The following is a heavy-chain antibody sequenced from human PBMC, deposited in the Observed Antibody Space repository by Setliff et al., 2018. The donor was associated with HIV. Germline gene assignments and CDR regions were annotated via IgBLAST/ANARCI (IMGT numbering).Heavy chain of an antibody. D-gene: IGHD4-17*01. CDR1: GFTFSNSW. CDR3: ARGQTSVTLQFDH. CDR2: INTDGSSA. J-gene: IGHJ4*02. Sequence: HPGGSLRLSCAASGFTFSNSWMHWVRQAPGKGLVWVSRINTDGSSATYADSVKGRFTNSRDNAKNSLFLQMNSLRAEDTAVYYCARGQTSVTLQFDHWGQGTLVTVSS. V-gene: IGHV3-74*03.